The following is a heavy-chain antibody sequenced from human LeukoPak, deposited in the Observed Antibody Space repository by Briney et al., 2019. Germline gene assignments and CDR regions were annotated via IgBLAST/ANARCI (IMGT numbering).Heavy chain of an antibody. D-gene: IGHD2-15*01. V-gene: IGHV4-30-4*08. Sequence: SETLSLTCTVSDGSISSGGYYWSWIRQHPGKGLEWIGYIYDSGSTYYNPSLKSRITISVDTSENRFSLKLSSVTATDTAVYYCARDCSGGSCYGAFDIWGQGTMVTVSS. CDR3: ARDCSGGSCYGAFDI. CDR1: DGSISSGGYY. J-gene: IGHJ3*02. CDR2: IYDSGST.